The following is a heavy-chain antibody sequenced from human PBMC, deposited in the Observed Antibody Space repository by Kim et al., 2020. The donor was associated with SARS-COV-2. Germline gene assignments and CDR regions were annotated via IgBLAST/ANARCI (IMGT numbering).Heavy chain of an antibody. CDR3: AREMITFGGVTQFGGWYYNWFDP. CDR2: INPNSGGT. D-gene: IGHD3-16*01. V-gene: IGHV1-2*02. Sequence: ASVKVSCKASGYTFTGYYMHWVRQAPGQGLEWMGWINPNSGGTNYAQKFQGRVTMTRDTSISTAYMELSRLRSDDTAVYYCAREMITFGGVTQFGGWYYNWFDPWGQGTLVTVSS. CDR1: GYTFTGYY. J-gene: IGHJ5*02.